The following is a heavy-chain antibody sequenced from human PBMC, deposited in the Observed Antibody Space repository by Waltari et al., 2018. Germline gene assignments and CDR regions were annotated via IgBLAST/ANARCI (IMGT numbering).Heavy chain of an antibody. J-gene: IGHJ6*03. CDR3: ARLRFDFWSGYQDYYYYMDV. Sequence: QLQLQESGPGLVKPSETLSLTCTVSGGSISSSSYYWGWIRQPPGKGLEWIGSIYYSGSTYYNPSLKSRVTISVDTSKNQFSLKLSSVTAADTAVYYCARLRFDFWSGYQDYYYYMDVWGKGTTVTISS. D-gene: IGHD3-3*01. CDR1: GGSISSSSYY. V-gene: IGHV4-39*07. CDR2: IYYSGST.